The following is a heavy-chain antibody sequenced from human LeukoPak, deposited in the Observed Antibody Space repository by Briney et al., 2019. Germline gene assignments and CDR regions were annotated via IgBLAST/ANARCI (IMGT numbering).Heavy chain of an antibody. V-gene: IGHV3-21*01. CDR2: ISSSSSYI. CDR3: ARVSYSSGHS. D-gene: IGHD6-19*01. CDR1: GFTFSSYS. Sequence: GGSLRLTCAASGFTFSSYSMNCVRQAPRKGLEWISSISSSSSYIYYADSVKSRFTISTDNAKNSLYMHKSSPRAEDTAVSYCARVSYSSGHSCGQGTLVTVSS. J-gene: IGHJ4*02.